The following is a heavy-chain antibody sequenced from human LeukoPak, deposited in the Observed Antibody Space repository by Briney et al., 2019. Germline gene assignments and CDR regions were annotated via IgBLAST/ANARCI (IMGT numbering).Heavy chain of an antibody. J-gene: IGHJ4*02. CDR2: IYSGGST. CDR1: GFSVSSHY. D-gene: IGHD6-6*01. V-gene: IGHV3-53*04. CDR3: AIAFVEYGSTSGYFDS. Sequence: PGGSLRLSCAASGFSVSSHYMSWVRQAPGKGLEWVSVIYSGGSTYYADSVTGRFTISRHNSKNTLFLQMKSLRAEDTAVYYCAIAFVEYGSTSGYFDSCGQGTLVTVSS.